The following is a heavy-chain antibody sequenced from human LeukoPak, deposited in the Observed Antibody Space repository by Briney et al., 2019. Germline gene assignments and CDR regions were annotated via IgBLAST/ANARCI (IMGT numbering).Heavy chain of an antibody. Sequence: GGSLRLSCAASGFTFSSYGMNWVRQAPGKGLEWVSALSGSGGSPYYADSVKGRFTISRDSSKNTLYLQMSSLRPEDTAVYYCAKTYFSSRAHYYYYYMDVWGKGTTVTISS. CDR2: LSGSGGSP. CDR3: AKTYFSSRAHYYYYYMDV. CDR1: GFTFSSYG. V-gene: IGHV3-23*01. J-gene: IGHJ6*03. D-gene: IGHD6-13*01.